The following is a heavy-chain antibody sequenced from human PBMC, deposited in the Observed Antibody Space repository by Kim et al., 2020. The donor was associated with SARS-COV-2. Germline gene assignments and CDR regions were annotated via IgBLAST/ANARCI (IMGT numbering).Heavy chain of an antibody. J-gene: IGHJ6*02. Sequence: LKSRVTISVDTSKNQFSLKLSSVTAADTAVYYCARSAPATASYYYYGMDVWGQGTTVTVSS. D-gene: IGHD2-21*02. V-gene: IGHV4-59*01. CDR3: ARSAPATASYYYYGMDV.